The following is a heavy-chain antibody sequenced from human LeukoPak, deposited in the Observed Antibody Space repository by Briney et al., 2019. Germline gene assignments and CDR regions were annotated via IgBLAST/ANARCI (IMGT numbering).Heavy chain of an antibody. J-gene: IGHJ4*02. D-gene: IGHD5-18*01. CDR2: ISGSGGST. CDR1: GFTFSSYA. Sequence: GGSLRLSCAASGFTFSSYAMSWVRQAPGKGLEWVSAISGSGGSTYYADSVKGRFTISRDNFKNTLYLQMNSLRAEDTAVYYCARDAGYGYDRFDYWGQGTQVTVSS. V-gene: IGHV3-23*01. CDR3: ARDAGYGYDRFDY.